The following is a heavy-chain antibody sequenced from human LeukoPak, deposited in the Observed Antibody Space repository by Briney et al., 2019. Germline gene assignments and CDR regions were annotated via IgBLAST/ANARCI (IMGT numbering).Heavy chain of an antibody. D-gene: IGHD1/OR15-1a*01. J-gene: IGHJ6*02. V-gene: IGHV3-21*01. Sequence: GGSLRLSCAASGFTFSSYSMNWVRQAPGKGLEWVSSIISSSSYIYYADSVKGRFTISRDNAKNSLYLQMNSLRAEDTAVYYCARVSPNTYGMDVWGQGTTVTVSS. CDR2: IISSSSYI. CDR3: ARVSPNTYGMDV. CDR1: GFTFSSYS.